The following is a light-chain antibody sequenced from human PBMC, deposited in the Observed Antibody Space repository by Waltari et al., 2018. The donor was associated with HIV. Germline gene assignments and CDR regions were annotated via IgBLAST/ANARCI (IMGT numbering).Light chain of an antibody. CDR3: CSYAGSYTWL. CDR1: NTDVGGYNY. CDR2: DVT. Sequence: QSALTQPRSVSGSPGQSVTISCIGPNTDVGGYNYVSWYRQHPGEVPKLIIYDVTKRPSGVPDRFSGAKSVNTASLTVSGLQADDEAEYYCCSYAGSYTWLFGGGTKLTVL. J-gene: IGLJ2*01. V-gene: IGLV2-11*01.